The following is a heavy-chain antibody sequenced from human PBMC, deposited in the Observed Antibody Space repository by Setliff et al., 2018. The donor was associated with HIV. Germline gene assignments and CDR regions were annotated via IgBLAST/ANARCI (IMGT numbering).Heavy chain of an antibody. V-gene: IGHV1-46*01. J-gene: IGHJ5*02. CDR3: AREGHLAAPGSSEFGP. Sequence: ASVKVSCKASGYSFTSYYIHWVRQAPGQGLEWMGIINPRGGKANYAQRFQGRLTVTTDTSTSTVYLELRLLTSDDTAIYYCAREGHLAAPGSSEFGPWGQGTLGHRLL. D-gene: IGHD6-13*01. CDR2: INPRGGKA. CDR1: GYSFTSYY.